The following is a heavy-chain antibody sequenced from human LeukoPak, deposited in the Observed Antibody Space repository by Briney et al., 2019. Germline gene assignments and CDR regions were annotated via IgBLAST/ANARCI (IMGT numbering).Heavy chain of an antibody. J-gene: IGHJ4*02. CDR2: ISSSGKTI. V-gene: IGHV3-11*04. D-gene: IGHD6-13*01. CDR3: ATTSIAAAVPGCFDY. Sequence: GGSLRLSCAASGFTLSDVWMSWVRQVPGKGLEWVSYISSSGKTIYYADSTKGRFTVSRDNAKNSLYLQMNSLRAEVTAVYYCATTSIAAAVPGCFDYWGQGTLVTVFS. CDR1: GFTLSDVW.